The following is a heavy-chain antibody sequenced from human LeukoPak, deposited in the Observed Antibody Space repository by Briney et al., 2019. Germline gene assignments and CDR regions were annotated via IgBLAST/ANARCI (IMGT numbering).Heavy chain of an antibody. CDR2: ISSSSSYI. V-gene: IGHV3-21*01. D-gene: IGHD5-18*01. CDR1: GFTFSRYS. CDR3: ATETGYNYGFDH. Sequence: GGSLRLSCAASGFTFSRYSMNWVRQAPGKGLEWVSSISSSSSYIYYGDSVKGRFTISRDNAKNSLYLQMNSLRAEDTAVYYCATETGYNYGFDHWGQGTLVTVSS. J-gene: IGHJ5*02.